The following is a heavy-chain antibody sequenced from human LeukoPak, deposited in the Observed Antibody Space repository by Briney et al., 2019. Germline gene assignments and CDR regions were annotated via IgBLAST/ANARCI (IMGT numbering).Heavy chain of an antibody. J-gene: IGHJ4*02. V-gene: IGHV4-59*01. CDR3: ARGVPYGPSYEFFDY. Sequence: SETMSLTCTVSGGSITNYYWSWIRQPPGKGLESIGYIYTSGTTNCNPSLTRRVTISLHTSTNQFSLNLNSVTASHPPMYPCARGVPYGPSYEFFDYWGQGTLVTVSS. D-gene: IGHD3-10*01. CDR2: IYTSGTT. CDR1: GGSITNYY.